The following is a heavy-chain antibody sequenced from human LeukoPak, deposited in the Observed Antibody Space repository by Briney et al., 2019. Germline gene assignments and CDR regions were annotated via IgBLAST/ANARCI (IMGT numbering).Heavy chain of an antibody. V-gene: IGHV3-7*04. CDR2: IKQDGSEK. Sequence: GGSLRLSCAASGFIFSSYWMSWVRQAPGKGLEWVANIKQDGSEKYYVDSVKGRFTISRDNAKNSLYLQMNSLRAEDTAVYYCARGIPTNWGQGTLVTVSS. D-gene: IGHD3-10*01. CDR1: GFIFSSYW. J-gene: IGHJ4*02. CDR3: ARGIPTN.